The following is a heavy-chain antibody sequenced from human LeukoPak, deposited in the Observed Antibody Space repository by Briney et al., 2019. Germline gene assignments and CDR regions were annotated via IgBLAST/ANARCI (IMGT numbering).Heavy chain of an antibody. CDR2: TNSDGSST. CDR1: GFTFSSYW. D-gene: IGHD6-6*01. J-gene: IGHJ4*02. Sequence: GGSLRLSCAASGFTFSSYWMHWVRQAPGKGLVWVSRTNSDGSSTSYADSVKGRFTISRDNAKNTLYLQMNSLRAEDTAVYYCARADPVEYSSSELFDYWGQGTLVTVSS. CDR3: ARADPVEYSSSELFDY. V-gene: IGHV3-74*01.